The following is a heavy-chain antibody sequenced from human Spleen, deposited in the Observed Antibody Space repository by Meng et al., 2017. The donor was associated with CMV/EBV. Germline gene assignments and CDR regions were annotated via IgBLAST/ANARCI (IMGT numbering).Heavy chain of an antibody. Sequence: GESLKISCAASGFTFTNYAMSWVRQAPGKGLEWVSTISHNGGSTYHADSVKGRFTISRDNSKNTLSLQMNRLRAEDTAIYYCAKDTSLVVPSAKSFFDFWGRGTLVTVSS. CDR1: GFTFTNYA. CDR3: AKDTSLVVPSAKSFFDF. D-gene: IGHD2-2*01. CDR2: ISHNGGST. J-gene: IGHJ4*02. V-gene: IGHV3-23*01.